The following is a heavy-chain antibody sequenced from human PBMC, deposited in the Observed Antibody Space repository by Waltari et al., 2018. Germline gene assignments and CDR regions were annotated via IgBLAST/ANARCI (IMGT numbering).Heavy chain of an antibody. CDR3: AKDQTEWLVLDGYFDS. Sequence: EVQLLESGGDLEQPGGSLRISCVGSGFNFSNYAMNWVRQAPGKGLEWVSTMSGTCDYTYYADSVKVLFTISRDNSKNTVFLHMNNLRVEDTAIYFCAKDQTEWLVLDGYFDSWGQGTPVTVSS. V-gene: IGHV3-23*01. CDR2: MSGTCDYT. D-gene: IGHD6-19*01. J-gene: IGHJ4*02. CDR1: GFNFSNYA.